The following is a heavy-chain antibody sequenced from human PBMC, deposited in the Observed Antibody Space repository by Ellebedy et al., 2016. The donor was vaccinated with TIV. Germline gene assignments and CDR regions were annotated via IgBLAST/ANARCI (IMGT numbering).Heavy chain of an antibody. J-gene: IGHJ6*02. D-gene: IGHD6-19*01. Sequence: ASVKVSCXTSGFTFTGYYIHWVRQAPGQGLEWMGWINPRTGGTNYAQKFPDRVTMTTDTSINTAYMELNRLRSDDTAVYYCARGLIGSGYGMDVWGQGTTVTVSS. CDR2: INPRTGGT. CDR1: GFTFTGYY. V-gene: IGHV1-2*02. CDR3: ARGLIGSGYGMDV.